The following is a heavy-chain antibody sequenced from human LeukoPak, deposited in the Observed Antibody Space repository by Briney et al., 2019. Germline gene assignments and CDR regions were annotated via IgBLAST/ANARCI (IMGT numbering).Heavy chain of an antibody. CDR3: ARAVGDCSGGSCYSELDY. CDR1: GLTVSIYT. CDR2: ISYDGINK. Sequence: GGSLRLSCAASGLTVSIYTMHWVRQASGKGLEWVALISYDGINKYYADSVKGRFTISRDNSKSTLYLQMNSLRAEDTAVYYCARAVGDCSGGSCYSELDYWGQGALVTVSS. V-gene: IGHV3-30*01. J-gene: IGHJ4*02. D-gene: IGHD2-15*01.